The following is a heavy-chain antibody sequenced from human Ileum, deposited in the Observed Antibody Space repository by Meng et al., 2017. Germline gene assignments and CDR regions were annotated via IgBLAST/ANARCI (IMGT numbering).Heavy chain of an antibody. V-gene: IGHV4-61*01. CDR2: INYSGTA. Sequence: VPRQDSGPGLVRPSETLSVTCSGSGDSVSSGSYYWNWIRQSAGKGLEWIGYINYSGTAYYNASLGSRVSMSIDTSKNQFSLKLTSVTAADTAVYYCTRDQTSNGWGSFDSWGQGTLVTVSS. CDR3: TRDQTSNGWGSFDS. J-gene: IGHJ4*02. D-gene: IGHD7-27*01. CDR1: GDSVSSGSYY.